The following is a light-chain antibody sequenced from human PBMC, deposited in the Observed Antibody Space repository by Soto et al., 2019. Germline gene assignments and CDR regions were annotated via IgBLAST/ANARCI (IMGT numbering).Light chain of an antibody. CDR1: SSNIGSNY. V-gene: IGLV1-47*01. CDR2: RNN. Sequence: QSALTQPPSASGTPGQRVTISCSGSSSNIGSNYVFWYQHLPGTAPKLLIYRNNQRPSGVPDRFSGSKSVTSASLAISGRRSEDETDYYCAAWDDSLSGVVFGGGTKLTVL. J-gene: IGLJ2*01. CDR3: AAWDDSLSGVV.